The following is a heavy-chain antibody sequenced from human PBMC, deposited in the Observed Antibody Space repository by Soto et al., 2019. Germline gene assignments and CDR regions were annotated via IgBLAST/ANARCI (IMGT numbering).Heavy chain of an antibody. CDR2: IYYSGST. J-gene: IGHJ6*02. CDR1: GGSISSGDYY. CDR3: ASDRLRYFDWLPSTYYYYGMDV. D-gene: IGHD3-9*01. Sequence: SETLSLTYTVSGGSISSGDYYWSWIRQPPGKGLEWIGYIYYSGSTYYNPSLKSRVTISVDTSKNQFSLKLSSVTAADTAVYYCASDRLRYFDWLPSTYYYYGMDVWGQGTTVTVSS. V-gene: IGHV4-30-4*01.